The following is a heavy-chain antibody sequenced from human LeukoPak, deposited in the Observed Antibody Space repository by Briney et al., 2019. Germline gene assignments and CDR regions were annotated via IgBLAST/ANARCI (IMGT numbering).Heavy chain of an antibody. Sequence: PGGSLRLSCAASGFTFSQYSMNWVRQARGKGLEWVSHIRSSSETFYADSVKGRFTISRDNARNSLYLQMNNLRGEDTAIYYCARDAGNSGYGCDLWGQGTLVTVSS. CDR1: GFTFSQYS. V-gene: IGHV3-48*01. J-gene: IGHJ5*02. CDR3: ARDAGNSGYGCDL. CDR2: IRSSSET. D-gene: IGHD5-12*01.